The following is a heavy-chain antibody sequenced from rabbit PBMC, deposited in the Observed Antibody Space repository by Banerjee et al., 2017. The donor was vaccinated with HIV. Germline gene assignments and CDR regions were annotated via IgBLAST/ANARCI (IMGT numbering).Heavy chain of an antibody. J-gene: IGHJ4*01. CDR3: VRDLAGVTGWSFNL. CDR2: ISTGDGST. V-gene: IGHV1S47*01. Sequence: QEQLVESGGGLVQPGGSLKLSCKASGFDFSSYGVNWVRQAPGKGLEWIGCISTGDGSTYYASWLNGRFSISRENAQNPVSLQMNSLTAADTATYYCVRDLAGVTGWSFNLWGHGSLVTV. D-gene: IGHD4-1*01. CDR1: GFDFSSYG.